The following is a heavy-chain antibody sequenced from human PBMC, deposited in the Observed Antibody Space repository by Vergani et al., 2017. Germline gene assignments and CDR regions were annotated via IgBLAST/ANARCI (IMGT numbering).Heavy chain of an antibody. CDR1: GFTFTDYG. CDR2: INWNSDSI. J-gene: IGHJ2*01. CDR3: VKDIAASGNYWYFDL. D-gene: IGHD6-13*01. V-gene: IGHV3-9*01. Sequence: VQLVESGGGVEQPGRSLRLSCRASGFTFTDYGISWVRQAPGKGLEWVSGINWNSDSIAYADSVKGRFTISRDNAKNSLYLQMNSLRAEDTALYYCVKDIAASGNYWYFDLWGRGTLVTVSS.